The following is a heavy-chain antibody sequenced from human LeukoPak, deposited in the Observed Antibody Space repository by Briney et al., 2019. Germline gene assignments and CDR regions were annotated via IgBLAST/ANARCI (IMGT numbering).Heavy chain of an antibody. CDR3: ARSYYDFWSGYPTPNWFDP. V-gene: IGHV4-61*02. J-gene: IGHJ5*02. CDR2: NYTRGST. D-gene: IGHD3-3*01. Sequence: SETLSLTCTGSGGSISSVSYEWSWIRQRAGKVVEWIGRNYTRGSTKYNPARKSRVTISVDTSKNQFSLKLSSVTAADTAVYYCARSYYDFWSGYPTPNWFDPWGQGTLVTVSS. CDR1: GGSISSVSYE.